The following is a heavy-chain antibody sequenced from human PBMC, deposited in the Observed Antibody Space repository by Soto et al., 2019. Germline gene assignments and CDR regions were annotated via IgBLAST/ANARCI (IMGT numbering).Heavy chain of an antibody. D-gene: IGHD5-12*01. CDR3: AGGTDGKKVAY. CDR2: FYYTGST. Sequence: QVQLQESGPGLVKSSETLSLTCTVSGGSVSSEHYYWNWIRQPPGKGLEWIGYFYYTGSTNYNPSLASRLTMSVDMSKNHFSLTLSSVTAADTAVYYCAGGTDGKKVAYWGQGTLVTVSS. V-gene: IGHV4-61*03. J-gene: IGHJ4*02. CDR1: GGSVSSEHYY.